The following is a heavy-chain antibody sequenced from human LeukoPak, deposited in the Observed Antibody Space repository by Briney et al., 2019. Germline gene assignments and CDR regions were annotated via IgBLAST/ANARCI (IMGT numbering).Heavy chain of an antibody. Sequence: PSETLSLTCAVSDGSINSGDYSWSWIRQPPGKGLEWIGYIYYSGSTNYNPSLKSRVTISVDTSKNQFSLKLSSVTAADTAVYYCARVGSTSCLDYWGQGTLVTVSS. CDR1: DGSINSGDYS. V-gene: IGHV4-61*08. J-gene: IGHJ4*02. CDR3: ARVGSTSCLDY. CDR2: IYYSGST. D-gene: IGHD2-2*01.